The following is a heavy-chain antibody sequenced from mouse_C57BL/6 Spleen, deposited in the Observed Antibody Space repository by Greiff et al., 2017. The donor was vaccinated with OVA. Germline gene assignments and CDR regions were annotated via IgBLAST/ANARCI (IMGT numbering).Heavy chain of an antibody. CDR1: GYTFTSYW. CDR3: ASLSYYYGSSPYYVDY. V-gene: IGHV1-61*01. D-gene: IGHD1-1*01. Sequence: QVQLQQPGAELVRPGSSVKLSCKASGYTFTSYWMDWVKQRPGQGLEWIGNIYPSDSETHYNQKFKDKATLTVDKSSSTAYMQLSSLTSEDSAVYYCASLSYYYGSSPYYVDYWGQGTTLTVSS. CDR2: IYPSDSET. J-gene: IGHJ2*01.